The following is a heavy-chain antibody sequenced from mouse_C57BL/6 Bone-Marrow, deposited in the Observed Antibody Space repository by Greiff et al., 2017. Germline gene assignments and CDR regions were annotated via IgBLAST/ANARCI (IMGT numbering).Heavy chain of an antibody. V-gene: IGHV1-69*01. CDR2: IDPSDSYT. CDR1: GYTFTSYW. D-gene: IGHD6-1*01. J-gene: IGHJ1*03. Sequence: QVQLQQPGAELVMPGASVKLSCKASGYTFTSYWMHWVKQRPGQGLEWIGEIDPSDSYTNYNQKFKGKSTLTVDKSSSTAYMQLSSLTSEDSAVYYCTREAWFCNSEYWYFDVWGTGTTVTVSS. CDR3: TREAWFCNSEYWYFDV.